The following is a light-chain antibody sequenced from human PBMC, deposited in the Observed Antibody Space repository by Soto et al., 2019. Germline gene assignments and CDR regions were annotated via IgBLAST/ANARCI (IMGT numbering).Light chain of an antibody. CDR2: DSS. J-gene: IGKJ4*01. CDR3: QQRSNWLT. CDR1: QSVSSY. V-gene: IGKV3-11*01. Sequence: EIVLTQSPATLSLSPWERATLSCSASQSVSSYLACYQQKPGQAPRLLIYDSSNRATVIPARFSGSGSGTDFTLTISSLEPEDFAVYYCQQRSNWLTFGGGTKVEIK.